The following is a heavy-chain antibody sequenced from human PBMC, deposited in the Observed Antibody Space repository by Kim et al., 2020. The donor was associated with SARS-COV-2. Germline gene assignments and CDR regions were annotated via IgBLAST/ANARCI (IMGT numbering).Heavy chain of an antibody. J-gene: IGHJ6*02. V-gene: IGHV1-18*01. Sequence: KLQGRVTMTTDTSTSTAYMELRSLRSDDTAVYYCARLAAGYNYYYGMDVWGQGTTVTVSS. D-gene: IGHD6-25*01. CDR3: ARLAAGYNYYYGMDV.